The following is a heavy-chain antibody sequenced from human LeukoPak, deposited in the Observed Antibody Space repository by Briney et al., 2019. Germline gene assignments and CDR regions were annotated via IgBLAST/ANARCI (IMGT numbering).Heavy chain of an antibody. V-gene: IGHV3-7*01. CDR3: ASDGFVGAADY. Sequence: GGSLRLSCAASEFTSSGNWMNWGGQPPGKGPAWVANIKQDGNEKHYVDCVNGRFTISRDNAKNSLFLQMNSRRVEDTAVFYCASDGFVGAADYWGQGTLVTVSS. D-gene: IGHD6-13*01. J-gene: IGHJ4*02. CDR1: EFTSSGNW. CDR2: IKQDGNEK.